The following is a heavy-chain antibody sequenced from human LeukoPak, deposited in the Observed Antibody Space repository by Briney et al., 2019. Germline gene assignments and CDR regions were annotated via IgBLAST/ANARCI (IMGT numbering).Heavy chain of an antibody. Sequence: GASVEVSCKASGYTFTGYYMHWVRQAPGQGLVRMGWINPNSGGTNYAQKFQGRVTMTRDTSISTAYMELSRLRSDDTAVYYCARVAVPYYYDSSGYLTYFDYWGQGTLVTVSS. CDR2: INPNSGGT. V-gene: IGHV1-2*02. CDR3: ARVAVPYYYDSSGYLTYFDY. D-gene: IGHD3-22*01. CDR1: GYTFTGYY. J-gene: IGHJ4*02.